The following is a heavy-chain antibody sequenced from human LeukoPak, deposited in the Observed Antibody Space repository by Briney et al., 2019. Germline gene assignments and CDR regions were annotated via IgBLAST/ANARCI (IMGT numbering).Heavy chain of an antibody. CDR1: GGSISNYY. D-gene: IGHD3-22*01. V-gene: IGHV4-59*01. CDR3: ARDLDYDASGHGVGH. J-gene: IGHJ1*01. CDR2: IYYGGST. Sequence: PSETLSLTCTVSGGSISNYYWSWIRQPPGKGLEWIGYIYYGGSTNCNPSLKSRVTISVDTSKNQFSLRLISVTAADTAVYYCARDLDYDASGHGVGHWGQGTLVTVSS.